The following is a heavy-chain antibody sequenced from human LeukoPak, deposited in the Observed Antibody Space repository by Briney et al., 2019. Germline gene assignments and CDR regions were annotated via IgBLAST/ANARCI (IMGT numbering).Heavy chain of an antibody. Sequence: GASVKVSCKAFGYTFTDYYIHWVRQATGQGLEWMGWMNPNSGNTGYAQKFQGRVTMTRNTSISTAYMELSSLRSEDTAVYYCARGFYDILTDYYYFDYWGQGTLVTVSS. CDR3: ARGFYDILTDYYYFDY. D-gene: IGHD3-9*01. J-gene: IGHJ4*02. V-gene: IGHV1-8*02. CDR2: MNPNSGNT. CDR1: GYTFTDYY.